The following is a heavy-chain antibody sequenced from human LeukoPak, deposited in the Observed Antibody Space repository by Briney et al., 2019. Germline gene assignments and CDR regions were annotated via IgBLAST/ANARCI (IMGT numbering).Heavy chain of an antibody. CDR3: ARDRRDYDFWSGYYDHFDY. D-gene: IGHD3-3*01. V-gene: IGHV4-38-2*02. CDR2: IYHSGST. CDR1: GYSISSGYY. J-gene: IGHJ4*02. Sequence: SETLSLTCTVSGYSISSGYYWGWIRQPPGKGLEWIGSIYHSGSTYYNPSLKSRVTISVDTSKNQFSLKLSSVTAADTAVYYCARDRRDYDFWSGYYDHFDYWGQGTLVTVSS.